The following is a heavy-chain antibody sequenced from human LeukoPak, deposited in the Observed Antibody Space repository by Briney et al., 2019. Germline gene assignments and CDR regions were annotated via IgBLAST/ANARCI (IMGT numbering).Heavy chain of an antibody. J-gene: IGHJ4*02. CDR3: ASGYSYGSLDY. V-gene: IGHV4-59*01. CDR1: GGSISRSN. CDR2: IYYSGST. Sequence: SETLSVTSTDPGGSISRSNWSSIRQPPGKGLEWIGYIYYSGSTNYHPSLKSRVIISVDTYKNQFSLKLSSVTAADTAVYYCASGYSYGSLDYWGQGTLVTVSS. D-gene: IGHD5-18*01.